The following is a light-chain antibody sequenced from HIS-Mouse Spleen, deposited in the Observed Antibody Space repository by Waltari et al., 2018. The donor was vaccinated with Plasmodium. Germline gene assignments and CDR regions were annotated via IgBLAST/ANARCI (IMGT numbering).Light chain of an antibody. CDR3: QVWDSSTVV. V-gene: IGLV3-9*01. J-gene: IGLJ2*01. Sequence: SYELTQPLSVSVALGQTARIPCGGKNIGSKNVHWYQQKPGQAPVLVIYRDSNRPSGIPERFSGSNSGNTATLTISRAQAGDEADYYCQVWDSSTVVFGGGTKLTVL. CDR2: RDS. CDR1: NIGSKN.